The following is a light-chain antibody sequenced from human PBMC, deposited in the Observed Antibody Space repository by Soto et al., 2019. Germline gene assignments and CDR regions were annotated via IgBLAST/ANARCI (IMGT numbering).Light chain of an antibody. J-gene: IGKJ1*01. Sequence: EIVLTQSPGTLSLSPGERATLSCRASQSVSSSFLTWYQQKPGQAPRLLIYGASSRATGIPDRFSGSGSGTDFTLTISRLEPEDFAVYYCQQRSNWPRTFGQGTKWIS. CDR1: QSVSSSF. CDR2: GAS. CDR3: QQRSNWPRT. V-gene: IGKV3D-20*02.